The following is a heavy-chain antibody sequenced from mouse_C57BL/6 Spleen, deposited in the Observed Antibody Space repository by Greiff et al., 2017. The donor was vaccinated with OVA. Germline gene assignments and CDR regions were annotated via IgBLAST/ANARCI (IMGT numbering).Heavy chain of an antibody. CDR1: GFSLTSYG. V-gene: IGHV2-2*01. Sequence: QVQLKESGPGLVQPSQSLSITCTVSGFSLTSYGVHWVRQSPGKGLEWLGVIWSGGSTDYNAAFISRLSISKDNSKSQVFFKLNSQQADDTAIYYCARDGGNYAMDYWGQGTSVTVSS. CDR2: IWSGGST. J-gene: IGHJ4*01. D-gene: IGHD2-14*01. CDR3: ARDGGNYAMDY.